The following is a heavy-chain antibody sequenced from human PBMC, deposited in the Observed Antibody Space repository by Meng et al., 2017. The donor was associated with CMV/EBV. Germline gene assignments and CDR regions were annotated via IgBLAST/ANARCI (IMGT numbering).Heavy chain of an antibody. V-gene: IGHV3-7*01. D-gene: IGHD5-12*01. J-gene: IGHJ4*02. CDR1: GFTFSSYW. CDR2: IKQDGSEK. CDR3: ARGGLDIVATISGDYFDY. Sequence: GGSLRLSCAASGFTFSSYWMSWVRQAPGKGLEWVANIKQDGSEKYYVDSVKGRFTISRDNAKNSLYLQMNSLRAEDTAVYYCARGGLDIVATISGDYFDYWGQGTLVTVSS.